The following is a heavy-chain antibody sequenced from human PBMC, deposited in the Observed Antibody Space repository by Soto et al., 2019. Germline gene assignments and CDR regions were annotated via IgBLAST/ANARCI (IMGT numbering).Heavy chain of an antibody. CDR2: IIPIFGTA. V-gene: IGHV1-69*13. J-gene: IGHJ6*02. D-gene: IGHD3-22*01. Sequence: ASVKVSCKASGGTFSSYAISWVRQAPGQGLEWMGGIIPIFGTANYAQKFQGRVTITADESTSTAYMELSSLRSEDTAVYYCARESLSGNTYYYDSSGPGPYYYYGMDVWGQGTTVTVSS. CDR3: ARESLSGNTYYYDSSGPGPYYYYGMDV. CDR1: GGTFSSYA.